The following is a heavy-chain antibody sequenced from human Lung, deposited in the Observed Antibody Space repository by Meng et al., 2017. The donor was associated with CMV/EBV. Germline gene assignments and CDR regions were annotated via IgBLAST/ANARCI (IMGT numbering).Heavy chain of an antibody. J-gene: IGHJ5*02. D-gene: IGHD2-2*01. CDR2: IYPGDSDT. Sequence: GESLKISCQGSGYSFTSYWIAWVRRMPGKGLEWMGIIYPGDSDTTYSPSFQGQVTISADNSISTTYLQWNSLRASDTAMYYCARQLDTRTWDNWFDPWGQGXLVTVSS. CDR1: GYSFTSYW. CDR3: ARQLDTRTWDNWFDP. V-gene: IGHV5-51*01.